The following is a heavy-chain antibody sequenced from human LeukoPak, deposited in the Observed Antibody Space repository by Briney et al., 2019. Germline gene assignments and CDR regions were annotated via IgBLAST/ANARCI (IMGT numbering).Heavy chain of an antibody. CDR3: ACLTTADAFDI. CDR1: GGSFSDYY. Sequence: SETLSLTCAVYGGSFSDYYWSWIRQPPGKGLEWIGYIYDSGSTNYNPSLKSRVTISVDTSKNQLSLKLSSVTAADTAVYYCACLTTADAFDIWGQGTMVTVSS. V-gene: IGHV4-59*01. D-gene: IGHD3-22*01. J-gene: IGHJ3*02. CDR2: IYDSGST.